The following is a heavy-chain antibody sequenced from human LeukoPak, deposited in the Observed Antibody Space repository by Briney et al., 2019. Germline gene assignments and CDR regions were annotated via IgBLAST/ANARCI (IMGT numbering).Heavy chain of an antibody. D-gene: IGHD6-6*01. CDR3: ARAPSSYYYYYGMDV. Sequence: ASVKVSCKASGGTFSSYAISWVRQAPGQGLEWMGRIIPILGIANYAQKFQGRVTITADKSTSTAYMELSSLRSEDTAVYYCARAPSSYYYYYGMDVWGQGTTVTVSS. CDR2: IIPILGIA. CDR1: GGTFSSYA. V-gene: IGHV1-69*04. J-gene: IGHJ6*02.